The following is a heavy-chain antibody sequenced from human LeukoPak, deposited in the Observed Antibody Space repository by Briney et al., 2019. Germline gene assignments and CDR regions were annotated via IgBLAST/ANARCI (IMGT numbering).Heavy chain of an antibody. J-gene: IGHJ6*02. D-gene: IGHD1-26*01. CDR3: ARVSGSYGRYYYYGMDV. CDR1: GGSFSGYY. Sequence: SETLSLTCAVYGGSFSGYYWSWIRQPPGKGLEWIGEINHSGSTNYNPSLKSRVTISVDTSKNQFSLKLSSVTAADTVVYYCARVSGSYGRYYYYGMDVWGQGTTVTVSS. V-gene: IGHV4-34*01. CDR2: INHSGST.